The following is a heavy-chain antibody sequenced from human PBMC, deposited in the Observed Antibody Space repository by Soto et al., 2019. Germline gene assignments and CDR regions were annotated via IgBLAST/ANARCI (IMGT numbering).Heavy chain of an antibody. CDR2: IYYSGST. Sequence: QVQLQESGPGLVKPSQTLSLTCTVSGGSISSGGYYWSWIRQHPGKGLEWIGYIYYSGSTYYNPSLKSRVTISVDTSKNQFSLKLSSVTAADTAVYYCARDGCSGGSCYFDYWGQGTLVTVSS. V-gene: IGHV4-31*03. J-gene: IGHJ4*02. D-gene: IGHD2-15*01. CDR3: ARDGCSGGSCYFDY. CDR1: GGSISSGGYY.